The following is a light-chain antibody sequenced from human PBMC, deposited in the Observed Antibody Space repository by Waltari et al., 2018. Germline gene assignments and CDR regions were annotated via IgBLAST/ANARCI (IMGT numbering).Light chain of an antibody. V-gene: IGLV2-23*03. CDR1: SSDVGSYNL. Sequence: QSALTQPASVSGSPGQSITISCTGTSSDVGSYNLVSWYQQHPGKAPKLMIYEGSKRPSGVSSRLSGSKSGNTATLTISGLQAEDEADYYCCSYAGSSTFEKVFGGGTKLTVL. CDR2: EGS. CDR3: CSYAGSSTFEKV. J-gene: IGLJ3*02.